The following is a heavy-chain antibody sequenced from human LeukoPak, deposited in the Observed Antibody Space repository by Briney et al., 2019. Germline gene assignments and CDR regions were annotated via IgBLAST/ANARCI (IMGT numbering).Heavy chain of an antibody. CDR1: GFTFTNYA. J-gene: IGHJ4*02. CDR2: ISSDGNTE. D-gene: IGHD2-15*01. Sequence: GGSLRLSCVASGFTFTNYAMHWVRQAPGKGLEWVAVISSDGNTEYYADSVQDRFTISRDSSKNTLHLQMSSLRAGDTAVYYCARPYCIDGSCYSYFDYWGQGTLVTVSS. V-gene: IGHV3-30-3*01. CDR3: ARPYCIDGSCYSYFDY.